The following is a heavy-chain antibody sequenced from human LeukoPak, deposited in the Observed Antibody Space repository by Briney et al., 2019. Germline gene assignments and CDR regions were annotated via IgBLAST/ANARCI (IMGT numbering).Heavy chain of an antibody. V-gene: IGHV4-59*08. CDR1: GGSISSYY. CDR3: ARLDYDSSGPFDY. D-gene: IGHD3-22*01. J-gene: IGHJ4*02. CDR2: IYYSGST. Sequence: ASETLSLTCTVSGGSISSYYWSWIRQPPGKGLEWIGYIYYSGSTNYNPSLKSRVTISVDTSKNQFSLKLSSVTAADTAVYYCARLDYDSSGPFDYWGQGTLVTVSS.